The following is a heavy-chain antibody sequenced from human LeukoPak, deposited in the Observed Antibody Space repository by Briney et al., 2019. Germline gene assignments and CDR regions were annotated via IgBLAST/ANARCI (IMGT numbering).Heavy chain of an antibody. CDR2: INPSGGST. D-gene: IGHD3-22*01. J-gene: IGHJ5*02. CDR1: GYTFTSYY. Sequence: ASVKVSCKASGYTFTSYYMHWVRQAPGQGLEWMGIINPSGGSTSYAQKFQGRVTMTWDMSTSTVYMELSSLRSEDTAVYYCARARYYYDSSGYYDAFDPWGQGTLVTVSS. CDR3: ARARYYYDSSGYYDAFDP. V-gene: IGHV1-46*01.